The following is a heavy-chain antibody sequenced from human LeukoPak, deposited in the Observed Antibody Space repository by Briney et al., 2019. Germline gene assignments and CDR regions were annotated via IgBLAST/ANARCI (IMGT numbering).Heavy chain of an antibody. CDR2: INPNSGGT. CDR3: ARRGSSWTGVYYFDY. D-gene: IGHD6-13*01. J-gene: IGHJ4*02. V-gene: IGHV1-2*04. CDR1: GYSFTGYY. Sequence: ASVKVSCKASGYSFTGYYMHWVRQAPGQGLEWMGWINPNSGGTNYAQKFQGWVTMTRDTSISTAYMELSRLRSDDTAVYYCARRGSSWTGVYYFDYWGQGTLVTVSS.